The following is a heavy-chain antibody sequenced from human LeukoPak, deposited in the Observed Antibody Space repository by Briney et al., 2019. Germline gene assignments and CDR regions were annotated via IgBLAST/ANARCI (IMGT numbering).Heavy chain of an antibody. V-gene: IGHV3-7*01. CDR3: ARDRDQYYDFWSDYPTGAFDI. CDR2: IKQDGSEK. D-gene: IGHD3-3*01. Sequence: GGSLRLSCAASGFTFSNYWMSWVRQAPGKGLEWVANIKQDGSEKYYVDSVKGRFTISRDNAKNSLYLQMNSLRAEDTAVYYCARDRDQYYDFWSDYPTGAFDIWGQGTMVTVSS. CDR1: GFTFSNYW. J-gene: IGHJ3*02.